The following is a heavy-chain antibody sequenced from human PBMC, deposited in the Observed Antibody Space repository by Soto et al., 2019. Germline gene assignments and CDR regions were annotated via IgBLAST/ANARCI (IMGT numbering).Heavy chain of an antibody. V-gene: IGHV1-18*01. CDR2: ISAYNGNT. J-gene: IGHJ5*02. D-gene: IGHD6-19*01. Sequence: QVQLVQSGAEVKKPGASVKVSCKASGYTFSSYDISWVRQAPGQGLEWMGWISAYNGNTNYAQKLQGRVTMTTDTPTSKDYKELRNLRSDDTAGYYCARHPGQIPGDSSVWENDTWLEPWGQGTLVTVSS. CDR1: GYTFSSYD. CDR3: ARHPGQIPGDSSVWENDTWLEP.